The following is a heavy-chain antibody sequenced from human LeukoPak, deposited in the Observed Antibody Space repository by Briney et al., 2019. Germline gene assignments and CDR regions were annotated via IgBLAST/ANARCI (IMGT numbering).Heavy chain of an antibody. J-gene: IGHJ4*02. CDR2: IYYSGST. Sequence: SEALSLTCTVSGGSISSYYWSWIRQPPGKGLEWIGYIYYSGSTNYNPSLKSRVTISLDTSKNQFSLKLSSVTAADTAVYYCASGNWNYYYFDYWGQGTLVTVSS. V-gene: IGHV4-59*01. CDR3: ASGNWNYYYFDY. D-gene: IGHD1-7*01. CDR1: GGSISSYY.